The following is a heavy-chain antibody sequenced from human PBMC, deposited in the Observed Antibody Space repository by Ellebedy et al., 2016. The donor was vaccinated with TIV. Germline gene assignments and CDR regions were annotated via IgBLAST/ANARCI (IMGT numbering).Heavy chain of an antibody. Sequence: AASVKVSCKASGGSFSQNAVTWVRQAPGQGLEWMGGIIPISDSANYAHQFQGRVTIIADRSTSTATLELSSLRSDDTAVYYCAASSFYGTMILHWGQGTLVTVSS. J-gene: IGHJ4*02. V-gene: IGHV1-69*13. CDR2: IIPISDSA. D-gene: IGHD3-22*01. CDR1: GGSFSQNA. CDR3: AASSFYGTMILH.